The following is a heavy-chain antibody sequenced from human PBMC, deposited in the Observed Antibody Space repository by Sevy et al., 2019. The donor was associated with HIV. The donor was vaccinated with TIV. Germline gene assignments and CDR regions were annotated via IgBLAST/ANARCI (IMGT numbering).Heavy chain of an antibody. CDR1: GFTFDDYT. J-gene: IGHJ6*02. Sequence: GGSLRLSCRASGFTFDDYTMSWVRQAPGKGLEWVAFIRSKAYGGTTEYAASVKGRFTISRDESKSIAYLQMNSLKTEDTAVYYCIRVEGAADWGMDVWGQGTTVTVSS. V-gene: IGHV3-49*04. CDR2: IRSKAYGGTT. D-gene: IGHD1-26*01. CDR3: IRVEGAADWGMDV.